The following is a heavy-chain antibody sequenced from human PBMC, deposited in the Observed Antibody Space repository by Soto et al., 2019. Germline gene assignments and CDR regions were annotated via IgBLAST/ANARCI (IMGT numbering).Heavy chain of an antibody. V-gene: IGHV3-23*01. CDR1: GFTFSSYA. Sequence: EVQLLESGGGLVQPGGSLRLSCAASGFTFSSYAMSWVRQAPGKGLEWVSAISGSGGSTYYADSVKGRFTISRDNSKNTLYLQMNSLRAEDTAVYYCEKYYLSDSSGWYVYYYYGMDVWGQGTTVTVSS. J-gene: IGHJ6*02. CDR2: ISGSGGST. CDR3: EKYYLSDSSGWYVYYYYGMDV. D-gene: IGHD6-19*01.